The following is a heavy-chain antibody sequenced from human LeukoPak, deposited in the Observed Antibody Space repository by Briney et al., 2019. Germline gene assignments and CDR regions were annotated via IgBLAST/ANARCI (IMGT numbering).Heavy chain of an antibody. V-gene: IGHV1-69-2*01. CDR1: GYTFTDYY. CDR3: ATQPLYDFWSGYWGD. CDR2: VDPEDGET. Sequence: GASVKVSCKASGYTFTDYYMHWVQQAPGKGLEWMGRVDPEDGETIYAEKFQGRVTITADTSTDTAYMELSSLRSEDTAVYYCATQPLYDFWSGYWGDWGQGTLVTASS. J-gene: IGHJ4*02. D-gene: IGHD3-3*01.